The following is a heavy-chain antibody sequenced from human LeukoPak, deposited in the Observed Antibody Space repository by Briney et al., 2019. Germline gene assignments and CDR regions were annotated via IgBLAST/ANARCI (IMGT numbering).Heavy chain of an antibody. CDR3: ARDFIPSSGWIYGMDV. Sequence: PGGSLRFSYAASGFTFSSYSMNWVRQAPGKGLEWVSSISSSSSYIYYADSVKGRFTISRDNAENSLYLQMNSLRAEDTAAYYCARDFIPSSGWIYGMDVWGQGTTVTVSS. J-gene: IGHJ6*02. CDR2: ISSSSSYI. D-gene: IGHD6-19*01. V-gene: IGHV3-21*01. CDR1: GFTFSSYS.